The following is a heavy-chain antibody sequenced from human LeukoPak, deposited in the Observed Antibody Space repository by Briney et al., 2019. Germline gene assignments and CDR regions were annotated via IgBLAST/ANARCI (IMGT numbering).Heavy chain of an antibody. D-gene: IGHD3-22*01. CDR1: GYTFTGYY. J-gene: IGHJ5*02. CDR3: ARDLYYYDSSGYYP. V-gene: IGHV1-2*02. CDR2: INPNSGGT. Sequence: ASVKVSCKAAGYTFTGYYMHWVRQAPGQGLEWMGWINPNSGGTNYPQKFQGRVTMTRDTSISTAYMELSRLRSDDTAVYYCARDLYYYDSSGYYPWGQGTLVTVSS.